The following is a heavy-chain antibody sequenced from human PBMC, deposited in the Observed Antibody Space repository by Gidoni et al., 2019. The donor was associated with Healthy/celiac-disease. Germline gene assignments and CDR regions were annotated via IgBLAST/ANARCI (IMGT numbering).Heavy chain of an antibody. D-gene: IGHD6-13*01. V-gene: IGHV2-26*01. J-gene: IGHJ5*02. CDR2: LFSNDEK. CDR3: ARIGTYSSSWVNWFDP. CDR1: GFSLSNARMG. Sequence: QVTLKESGPVLVKPTATLPLTCTVSGFSLSNARMGVSWIRQPPGKALEWLAHLFSNDEKSYSTPLKSRLTIAKDTSKSQVVLTMTNMEPVDTATYYCARIGTYSSSWVNWFDPWGQGTLVTVSS.